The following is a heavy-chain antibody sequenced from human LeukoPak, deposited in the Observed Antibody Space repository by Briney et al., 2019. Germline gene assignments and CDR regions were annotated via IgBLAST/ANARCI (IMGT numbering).Heavy chain of an antibody. J-gene: IGHJ4*02. Sequence: SGFTXXXYEMNWVRQAPGKGLEWVSYISSSGSTIYYADSVKGRFTISRDXYKNRLYLQMKRLRAEDTGVYYGXXXXXSGLDYWGQGTLVTVSS. CDR1: GFTXXXYE. V-gene: IGHV3-48*03. CDR3: XXXXXSGLDY. CDR2: ISSSGSTI.